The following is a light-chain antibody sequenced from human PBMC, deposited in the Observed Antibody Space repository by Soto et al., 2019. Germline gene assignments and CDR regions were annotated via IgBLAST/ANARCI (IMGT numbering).Light chain of an antibody. Sequence: DIQMTQSPSSLSASVGDRVTITCRASQSISNYLNWYQQKPGKAPKLLIYAASSLQGGVPPRFSGSGSGTDFTLTISSLQPEDFATYYCQQSYSSPDTFGQGTKVEV. CDR1: QSISNY. CDR3: QQSYSSPDT. V-gene: IGKV1-39*01. CDR2: AAS. J-gene: IGKJ1*01.